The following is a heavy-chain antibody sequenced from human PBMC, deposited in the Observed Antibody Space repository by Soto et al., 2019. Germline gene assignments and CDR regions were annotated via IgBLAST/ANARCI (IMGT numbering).Heavy chain of an antibody. CDR1: GGSFSGYY. CDR2: INHSGST. CDR3: ARGRGRRVGVVVAAGTGHYYYGMDV. V-gene: IGHV4-34*01. Sequence: PSETLSLTCAVYGGSFSGYYWSWIRQPPGKGLEWIGEINHSGSTNYNPSLKSRVTISVDTSKNQFSLKLSSVTAADTAVYYCARGRGRRVGVVVAAGTGHYYYGMDVWGQGTTVTVSS. J-gene: IGHJ6*02. D-gene: IGHD2-15*01.